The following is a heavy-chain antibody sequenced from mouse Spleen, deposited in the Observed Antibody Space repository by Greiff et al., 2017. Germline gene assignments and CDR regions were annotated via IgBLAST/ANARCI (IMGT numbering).Heavy chain of an antibody. D-gene: IGHD2-5*01. V-gene: IGHV1-50*01. J-gene: IGHJ2*01. CDR1: GYTFTSYW. CDR2: IDPSDSYT. CDR3: ASYSNYA. Sequence: VQLQQPGAELVKPGASVKLSCKASGYTFTSYWMQWVKQRPGQGLEWIGEIDPSDSYTNYNQKFKGKATLTVDTSSSTAYMQLSSLTSEDSAVYYGASYSNYAWGQGTTLTVSS.